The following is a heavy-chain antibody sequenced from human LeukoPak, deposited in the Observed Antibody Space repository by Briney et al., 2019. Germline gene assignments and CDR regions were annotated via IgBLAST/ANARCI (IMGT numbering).Heavy chain of an antibody. V-gene: IGHV6-1*01. CDR1: GDTVSNKRSA. D-gene: IGHD1-14*01. Sequence: SQTLSLTCAISGDTVSNKRSAWNWIRQSPSRGLEWLGRTYYRSKWYNDYAVSVRSRITINPDTSKNQFSLQLNSVSPEDTAVYYCARVNSWTEEPDTGFDYWGQGILVTVSS. CDR2: TYYRSKWYN. CDR3: ARVNSWTEEPDTGFDY. J-gene: IGHJ4*02.